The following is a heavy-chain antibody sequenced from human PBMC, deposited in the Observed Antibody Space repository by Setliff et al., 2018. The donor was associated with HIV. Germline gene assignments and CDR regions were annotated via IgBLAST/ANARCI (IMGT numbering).Heavy chain of an antibody. V-gene: IGHV3-23*01. CDR3: SRDALAKNDDYYDMDV. CDR2: ISGSAGST. CDR1: GFTFSSYA. Sequence: GGSLRLSCAASGFTFSSYAMSWVRQAPGKGLEWVSAISGSAGSTYYADSVKDRFTISRDDSKNIAYLQMNSLKTEDPAVYYCSRDALAKNDDYYDMDVWGQGTTVTVSS. J-gene: IGHJ6*02. D-gene: IGHD1-1*01.